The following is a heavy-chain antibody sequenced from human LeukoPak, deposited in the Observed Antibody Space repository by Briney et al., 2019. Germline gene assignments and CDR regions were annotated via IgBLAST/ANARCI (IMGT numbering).Heavy chain of an antibody. CDR1: GGSISSYY. CDR2: IYTTGNT. Sequence: SETLSLTCSVSGGSISSYYWSWIRQPAGKGREWIGRIYTTGNTDYNPSLKSRVTMSVDTSKNQFSLNLSSVTAADTAVYYCARDARGWSGFNYWGQGTLVTVSS. CDR3: ARDARGWSGFNY. J-gene: IGHJ4*02. V-gene: IGHV4-4*07. D-gene: IGHD3-3*01.